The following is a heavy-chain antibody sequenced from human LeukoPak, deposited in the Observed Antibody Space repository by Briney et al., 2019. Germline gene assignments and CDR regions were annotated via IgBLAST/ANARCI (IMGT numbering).Heavy chain of an antibody. J-gene: IGHJ4*02. CDR3: AREGYYDILTDYYSAFDF. Sequence: PGGSLRLSCAASGFTFSSYWMSWVRQAPGMGLEWVANIKQDGSEKYYVDSVKGRFTISRDNAKSSLYLQMNSLRAEDTAVYYCAREGYYDILTDYYSAFDFWGQGTLVTVSS. V-gene: IGHV3-7*01. D-gene: IGHD3-9*01. CDR1: GFTFSSYW. CDR2: IKQDGSEK.